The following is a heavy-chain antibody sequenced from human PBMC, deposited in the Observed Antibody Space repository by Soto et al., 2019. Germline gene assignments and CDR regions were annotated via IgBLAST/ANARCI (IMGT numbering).Heavy chain of an antibody. CDR1: GDSISTVDYF. V-gene: IGHV4-30-4*01. CDR2: IYKSATT. J-gene: IGHJ5*01. Sequence: PXETLSLTSSVSGDSISTVDYFWAWIRQPPGQALEYIGYIYKSATTYYNPSFESRVAISLDTSNSQFSLNVTSVAAADTAVYFCARGRYCLTGRCFPNWLDSWGQGTLVTVS. D-gene: IGHD2-15*01. CDR3: ARGRYCLTGRCFPNWLDS.